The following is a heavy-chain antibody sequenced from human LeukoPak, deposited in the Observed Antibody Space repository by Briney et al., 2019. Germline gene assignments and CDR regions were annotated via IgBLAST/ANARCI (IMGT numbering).Heavy chain of an antibody. CDR1: VYTFNGFY. D-gene: IGHD4-11*01. V-gene: IGHV1-2*02. Sequence: ASVKVSCKASVYTFNGFYFHWVRQSPGQGLEWMGWINPNSGGTNYAQKFQGRVTMTRDTSISTAYMELSRLRSDDTAVYYCARWMATVTTPDYWGQGTLVTVSS. CDR3: ARWMATVTTPDY. CDR2: INPNSGGT. J-gene: IGHJ4*02.